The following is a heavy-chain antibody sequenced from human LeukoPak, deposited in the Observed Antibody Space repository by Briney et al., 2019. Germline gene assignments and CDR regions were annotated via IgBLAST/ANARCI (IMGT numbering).Heavy chain of an antibody. Sequence: SETLSLTCTVSGGSISTIFYFWGWIRQPPAKGLEWIVNFYSGGKTYYNPSLKSRVTMSADTAKNQFSLKLSSVTAADTAVYYCARSRQVAKNYYFYYYMDAWGKGTTVTVSS. CDR1: GGSISTIFYF. D-gene: IGHD1-1*01. J-gene: IGHJ6*03. CDR2: FYSGGKT. CDR3: ARSRQVAKNYYFYYYMDA. V-gene: IGHV4-39*01.